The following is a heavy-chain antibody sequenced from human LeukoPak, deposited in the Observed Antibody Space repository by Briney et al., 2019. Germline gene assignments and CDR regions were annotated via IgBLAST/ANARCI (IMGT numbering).Heavy chain of an antibody. CDR2: ISSSGSTI. CDR1: GFTFSSYE. Sequence: GGSLRLSCAASGFTFSSYEMNWVRQAPGKGLEWVSYISSSGSTIYYADSVMGRFTISRDNAKNSLYLQMHSLRAEDSAVYYCAREAYGDDAIEYFQHWGQGTLVTVSS. D-gene: IGHD4-17*01. CDR3: AREAYGDDAIEYFQH. V-gene: IGHV3-48*03. J-gene: IGHJ1*01.